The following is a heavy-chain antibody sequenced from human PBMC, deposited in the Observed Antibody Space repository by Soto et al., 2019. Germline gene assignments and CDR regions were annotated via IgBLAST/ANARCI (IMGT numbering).Heavy chain of an antibody. D-gene: IGHD1-26*01. CDR1: GGTFSSYA. Sequence: GALVKVSCKASGGTFSSYAISWVRQAPGQGLEWMGGIIPIFGTANYAQKFQGRATITADESASTAYMELSSLRSDDTAVYYCARVGGSYYFDYWSQGTLVTVS. V-gene: IGHV1-69*13. J-gene: IGHJ4*02. CDR2: IIPIFGTA. CDR3: ARVGGSYYFDY.